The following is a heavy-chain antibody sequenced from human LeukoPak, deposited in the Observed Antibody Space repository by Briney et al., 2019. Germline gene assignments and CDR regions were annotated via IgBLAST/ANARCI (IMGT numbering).Heavy chain of an antibody. CDR3: ARLLSSGYYGHSYYFDY. CDR1: GYTFTSYD. CDR2: MNPNSGNT. J-gene: IGHJ4*02. V-gene: IGHV1-8*03. D-gene: IGHD3-22*01. Sequence: GASVKVSCKASGYTFTSYDINWVRQATGQGLEWMGWMNPNSGNTGYAQKFRGRVTITRNTSISTAYMELSSLRSEDTAVYYCARLLSSGYYGHSYYFDYWGQGTLVTVSS.